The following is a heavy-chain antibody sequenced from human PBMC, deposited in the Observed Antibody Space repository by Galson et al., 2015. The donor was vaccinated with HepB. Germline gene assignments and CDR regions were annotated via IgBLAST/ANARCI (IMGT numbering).Heavy chain of an antibody. CDR3: ARDLHIVATINPNYYYYYGMDV. Sequence: SLRLSCAASGFTFSSYSMNWVRQAPGKGLEWVSSISSSSSYIYYADSVKGRFTISRDNAKNSLYLQMNSLRAEDTAVYYCARDLHIVATINPNYYYYYGMDVWGQGTTVTVSS. V-gene: IGHV3-21*01. J-gene: IGHJ6*02. CDR1: GFTFSSYS. CDR2: ISSSSSYI. D-gene: IGHD5-12*01.